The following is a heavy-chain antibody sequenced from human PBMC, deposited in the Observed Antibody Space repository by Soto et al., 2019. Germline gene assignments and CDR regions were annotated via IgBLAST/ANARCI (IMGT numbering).Heavy chain of an antibody. CDR3: ARDTVVPAAFYYYGMDV. Sequence: GGPLRLSCAASGFTFSSYSMNWVRQAPGKGLEWVSSISSSSSYIYYADSVKGRFTISRDNAKNSLYLQMNSLRAEDTAVYYCARDTVVPAAFYYYGMDVWGQGTTVTV. J-gene: IGHJ6*02. CDR1: GFTFSSYS. V-gene: IGHV3-21*01. D-gene: IGHD2-2*01. CDR2: ISSSSSYI.